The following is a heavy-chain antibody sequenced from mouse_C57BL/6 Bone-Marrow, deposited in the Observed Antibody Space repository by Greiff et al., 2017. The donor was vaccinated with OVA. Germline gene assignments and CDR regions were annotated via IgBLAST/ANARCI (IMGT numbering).Heavy chain of an antibody. Sequence: VQLQQSGAELMKPGASVKLSCKATGYTFTGYWIEWVKQRPGHGLEWIGGILPGSGSTTYNEQFQGKATFTAETSSNTAYMLLSSLTTEDSAIYDCSRGTTGISWWFDVWGTGTTVTVSS. J-gene: IGHJ1*03. CDR1: GYTFTGYW. CDR3: SRGTTGISWWFDV. V-gene: IGHV1-9*01. D-gene: IGHD1-1*01. CDR2: ILPGSGST.